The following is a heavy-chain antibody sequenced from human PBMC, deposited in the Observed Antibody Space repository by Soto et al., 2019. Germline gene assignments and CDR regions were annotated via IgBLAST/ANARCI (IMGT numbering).Heavy chain of an antibody. CDR2: INHSGST. V-gene: IGHV4-34*01. D-gene: IGHD6-13*01. Sequence: SETLSLTCAVYGGSFSGYYWSWIRQPPGKGLEWIGEINHSGSTNYNPSLKSRVTISVDTSKNQFSLKLSSVTAADTAVYYCARYKEAAAGYYFDYWGQGTLVTVSS. CDR1: GGSFSGYY. J-gene: IGHJ4*02. CDR3: ARYKEAAAGYYFDY.